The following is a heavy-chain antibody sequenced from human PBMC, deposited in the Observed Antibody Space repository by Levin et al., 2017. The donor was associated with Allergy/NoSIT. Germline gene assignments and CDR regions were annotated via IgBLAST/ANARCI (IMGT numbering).Heavy chain of an antibody. CDR1: GFILRTSD. CDR2: ITKPSRTI. V-gene: IGHV3-48*01. D-gene: IGHD7-27*01. J-gene: IGHJ4*02. Sequence: LSLPCAASGFILRTSDMNWVRQAPGKGLEWISFITKPSRTISYADSVKGRFTVSRDNVKNLLYLDMNSLRAEDTAVYYCVTDESGDEDFDYWGQGTLVTVSS. CDR3: VTDESGDEDFDY.